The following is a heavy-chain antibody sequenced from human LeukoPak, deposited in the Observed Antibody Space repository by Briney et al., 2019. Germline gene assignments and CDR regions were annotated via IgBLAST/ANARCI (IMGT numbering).Heavy chain of an antibody. Sequence: SVRVSCKASGGTYSSYDISKVRQATGQGLDWMGGIIPIFGTANYAQKFQGRVTITADGSTSTAYMELSSLRSEDTAVYYCARSPTTVTHLDYWGQGTLVTVSS. CDR2: IIPIFGTA. V-gene: IGHV1-69*01. D-gene: IGHD4-17*01. CDR1: GGTYSSYD. CDR3: ARSPTTVTHLDY. J-gene: IGHJ4*02.